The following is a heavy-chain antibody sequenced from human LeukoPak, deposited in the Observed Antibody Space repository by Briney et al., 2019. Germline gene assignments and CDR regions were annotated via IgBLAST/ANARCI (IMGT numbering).Heavy chain of an antibody. CDR1: GDSINSYH. J-gene: IGHJ5*02. V-gene: IGHV4-59*08. Sequence: SETLSLTCAISGDSINSYHWSWLRQPPGSKLEWIGYSYYSGVTNYNPSLKSRVIISVDTSKNQFSLELTPVTATDTALYFCATSSGGTTVLPSAWGQGTLVTVSS. CDR3: ATSSGGTTVLPSA. CDR2: SYYSGVT. D-gene: IGHD2-15*01.